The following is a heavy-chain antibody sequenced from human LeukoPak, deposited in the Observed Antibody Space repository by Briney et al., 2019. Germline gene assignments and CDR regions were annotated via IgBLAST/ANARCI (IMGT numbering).Heavy chain of an antibody. D-gene: IGHD3-9*01. V-gene: IGHV4-34*01. Sequence: PSETLSLTCAVYGGSFSGYYWSWIRQPPGKGLGWIGEINHSGSTNYNPSLKSRVTISVDTSKNQFSLKLSSVTAADTAVYYCARGMLRYFDRWGQGTLVTVSS. CDR2: INHSGST. J-gene: IGHJ4*02. CDR1: GGSFSGYY. CDR3: ARGMLRYFDR.